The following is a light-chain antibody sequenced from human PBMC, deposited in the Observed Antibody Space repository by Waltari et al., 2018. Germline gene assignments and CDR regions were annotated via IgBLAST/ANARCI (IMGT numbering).Light chain of an antibody. CDR1: QGINKY. CDR2: DAS. CDR3: QQYGNLPPSVT. J-gene: IGKJ5*01. Sequence: DIQMTQSPSSLSASVGDRVTITCQASQGINKYLNWYQQKPRKPPNLLIYDASNLETGGPSRFSGKGSVRHFTLTISSLQPEDIATYYCQQYGNLPPSVTFGQGTRLEIK. V-gene: IGKV1-33*01.